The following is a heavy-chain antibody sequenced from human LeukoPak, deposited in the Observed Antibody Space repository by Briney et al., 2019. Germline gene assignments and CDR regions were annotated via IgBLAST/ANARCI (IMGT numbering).Heavy chain of an antibody. CDR2: IYYSGST. V-gene: IGHV4-31*03. J-gene: IGHJ6*02. Sequence: SQTLSLTCTVSGGSISSGGYYWSWIRQHPGKGLEWIGYIYYSGSTYYNPSLKSRVTISVDTSKNQFSLKLSSVTAADTAVYYCARDLWISYYYGMDVWGQGTTVTVSS. CDR1: GGSISSGGYY. CDR3: ARDLWISYYYGMDV. D-gene: IGHD2-2*03.